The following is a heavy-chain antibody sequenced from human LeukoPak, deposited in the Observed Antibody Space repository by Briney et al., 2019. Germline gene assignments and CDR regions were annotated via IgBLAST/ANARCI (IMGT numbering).Heavy chain of an antibody. CDR2: ISSSSSTV. V-gene: IGHV3-48*04. CDR3: ARSSREPRGYAPWELMPPFDY. Sequence: GGSLRLSCAASGFTFSSYGMTWVRQAPGKGLEWVSYISSSSSTVYYADSVKGRFTISRDSAKNSLYLQMNSLRAEDTAVYYCARSSREPRGYAPWELMPPFDYWGQGTLVTVSS. CDR1: GFTFSSYG. D-gene: IGHD4-23*01. J-gene: IGHJ4*02.